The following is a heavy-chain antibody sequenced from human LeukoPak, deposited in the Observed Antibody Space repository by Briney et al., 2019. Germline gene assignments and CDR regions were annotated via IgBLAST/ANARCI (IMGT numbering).Heavy chain of an antibody. V-gene: IGHV3-30*03. CDR2: ISYDGSNK. CDR1: GFTFSSYG. CDR3: ARINSGRHLGDAFDI. Sequence: GGSLRLSCAASGFTFSSYGMHWVRQAPGKGLEWVAVISYDGSNKYYADSVKGRFTISRDNAKNSLFLQMNSLRAKDTAVYYCARINSGRHLGDAFDIWGQGTTVTVSS. J-gene: IGHJ3*02. D-gene: IGHD1-26*01.